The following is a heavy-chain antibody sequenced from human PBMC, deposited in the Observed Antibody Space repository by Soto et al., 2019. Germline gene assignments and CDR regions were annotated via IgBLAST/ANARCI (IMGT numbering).Heavy chain of an antibody. CDR3: AHSVVKRGYYYYGMDV. Sequence: ESGPTLVNPTPTLTLTCTFSGFSLSTSAVGVGWIRQPPGTALEWLALIYWNDDKRYSPSLKSRLTITTDTSKNQVVLTMTNMDPVDTATYYCAHSVVKRGYYYYGMDVWGQGTTVTVSS. J-gene: IGHJ6*02. D-gene: IGHD2-15*01. CDR1: GFSLSTSAVG. CDR2: IYWNDDK. V-gene: IGHV2-5*01.